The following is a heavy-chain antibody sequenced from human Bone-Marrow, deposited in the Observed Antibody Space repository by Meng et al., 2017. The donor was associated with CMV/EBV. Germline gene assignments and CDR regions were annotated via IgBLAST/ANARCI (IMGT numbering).Heavy chain of an antibody. CDR1: GGSFSGYY. CDR3: ARAPYCGGDCYWDGWYFDL. CDR2: INHSGST. J-gene: IGHJ2*01. V-gene: IGHV4-34*01. Sequence: SETLSLTCAVYGGSFSGYYWSWIRQPPGKGLEWIGEINHSGSTNYNPSLKSRVTISVDTSKNQFSLKLSSVTAADTAVYYCARAPYCGGDCYWDGWYFDLWGRGTLVTVSS. D-gene: IGHD2-21*01.